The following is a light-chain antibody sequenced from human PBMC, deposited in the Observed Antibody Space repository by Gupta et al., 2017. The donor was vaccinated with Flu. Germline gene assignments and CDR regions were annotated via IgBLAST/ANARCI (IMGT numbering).Light chain of an antibody. J-gene: IGKJ3*01. Sequence: DIQMTQSPSSLSASIGDRVTSTCRTSQSISSYLNWYQQKPGKAPKVLIYAASVLQSGVPARFSGSGSGTDFTLTISSLQPEDFATYYCQHSGTFGHGTKVDI. V-gene: IGKV1-39*01. CDR3: QHSGT. CDR1: QSISSY. CDR2: AAS.